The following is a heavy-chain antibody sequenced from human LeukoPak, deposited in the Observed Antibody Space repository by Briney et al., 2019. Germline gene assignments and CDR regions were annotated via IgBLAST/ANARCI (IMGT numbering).Heavy chain of an antibody. CDR3: ARGYALYSGRYIDFDY. D-gene: IGHD1-26*01. CDR1: GYTFTGHY. Sequence: ASVKVSCKASGYTFTGHYMHWVRQAPGQGLEWMGWINPNNGGTNYAQKFQGRVAMTRDTSISTAYMELSRLRSDDTAVYYCARGYALYSGRYIDFDYWGQGTLVTVSS. J-gene: IGHJ4*02. V-gene: IGHV1-2*02. CDR2: INPNNGGT.